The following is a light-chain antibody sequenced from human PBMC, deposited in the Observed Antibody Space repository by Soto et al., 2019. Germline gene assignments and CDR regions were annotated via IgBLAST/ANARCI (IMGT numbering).Light chain of an antibody. Sequence: QSVLTQPPSASGTPGQRVTISCSGSSSNIGSHVVYWYQQLAGTAPKLLMYNNNQRPSGVPDRFFGSKSGTSASLAISGLQSEDEADYYCAVWDDSLDGWVFGGGTKLTVL. CDR3: AVWDDSLDGWV. CDR1: SSNIGSHV. CDR2: NNN. J-gene: IGLJ3*02. V-gene: IGLV1-44*01.